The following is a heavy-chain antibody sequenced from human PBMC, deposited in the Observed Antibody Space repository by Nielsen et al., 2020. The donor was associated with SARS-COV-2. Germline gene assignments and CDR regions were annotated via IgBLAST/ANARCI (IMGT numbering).Heavy chain of an antibody. CDR3: ARAGFLEWNPFDY. V-gene: IGHV1-46*01. Sequence: AAVKVSCKESVYTFTSYYMHWVRQAPGQGLEWMGIINPSGGSTSYAQKFQGRVTMTRDTSTSTVYMELSSLRSEDTAVYYCARAGFLEWNPFDYWGQGTLVTVSS. D-gene: IGHD3-3*01. J-gene: IGHJ4*02. CDR1: VYTFTSYY. CDR2: INPSGGST.